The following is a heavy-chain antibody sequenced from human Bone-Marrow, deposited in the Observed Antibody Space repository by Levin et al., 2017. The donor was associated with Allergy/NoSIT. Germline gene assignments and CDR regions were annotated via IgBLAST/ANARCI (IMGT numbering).Heavy chain of an antibody. Sequence: GESLKISCAASGFTFSSYAMHWVRQAPGKGLEWVAVISYDGSNKYYADSVKGRFTISRDNSKNTLYLQMNSLRAEDTAVYYCARDAHDYGDYGGLCDYWGQGTLVTVSS. V-gene: IGHV3-30-3*01. CDR2: ISYDGSNK. CDR3: ARDAHDYGDYGGLCDY. D-gene: IGHD4-17*01. J-gene: IGHJ4*02. CDR1: GFTFSSYA.